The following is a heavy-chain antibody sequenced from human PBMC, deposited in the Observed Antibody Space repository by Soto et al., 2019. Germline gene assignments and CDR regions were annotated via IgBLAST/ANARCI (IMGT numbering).Heavy chain of an antibody. CDR1: GFTFSSYA. CDR3: VKESDYGDYLFDY. Sequence: GGSLRLSCSASGFTFSSYAMHWVRQAPGKGLEYVSAISSNGGSTYYADSVKGRFTISRDNSKNTLYLQMSSLRAGDTAVYYCVKESDYGDYLFDYWGQGTLVTVSS. V-gene: IGHV3-64D*06. D-gene: IGHD4-17*01. CDR2: ISSNGGST. J-gene: IGHJ4*02.